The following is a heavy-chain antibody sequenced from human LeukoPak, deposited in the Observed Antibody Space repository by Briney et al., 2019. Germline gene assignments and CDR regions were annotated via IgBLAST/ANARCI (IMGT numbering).Heavy chain of an antibody. V-gene: IGHV4-59*01. Sequence: SETLSLTCTVSGGSIRSYYWSWIRQPPGKGLEWIGYIYYSGSTNYNPSLKSRVTISVDTSKNQFSLKLSSVTAADTAVYYCAREMTTNNWFDPWGQGTLVTVSS. CDR2: IYYSGST. J-gene: IGHJ5*02. D-gene: IGHD4-11*01. CDR1: GGSIRSYY. CDR3: AREMTTNNWFDP.